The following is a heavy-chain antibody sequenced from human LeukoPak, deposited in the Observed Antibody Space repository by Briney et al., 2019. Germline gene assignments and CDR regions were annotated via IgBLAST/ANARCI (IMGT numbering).Heavy chain of an antibody. CDR2: IISSGSYI. CDR3: ARDLGPRTSCYDY. V-gene: IGHV3-21*01. Sequence: GGSLRLSCGASGFTFSSYSMNWVRQAPGKVLDWVSSIISSGSYIYYADSVKGRFTVSRDNAKNSLYLQMNSLRGEDTSVYYCARDLGPRTSCYDYWGQGPLVTVSS. CDR1: GFTFSSYS. D-gene: IGHD2-2*01. J-gene: IGHJ4*02.